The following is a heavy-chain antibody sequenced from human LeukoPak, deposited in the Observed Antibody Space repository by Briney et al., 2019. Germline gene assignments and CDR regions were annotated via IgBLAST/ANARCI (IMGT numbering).Heavy chain of an antibody. J-gene: IGHJ4*02. D-gene: IGHD3-9*01. CDR3: ATGGPWDLLKY. Sequence: ASVNVSCKVSGDTLTGLSTHWVRQAPGKGLKWMGGFDPEHGEMIYAQKLQGRVTMTEDRSTDTAYMELSSLRSEDTAVYYCATGGPWDLLKYWGQGTLVTVSS. V-gene: IGHV1-24*01. CDR1: GDTLTGLS. CDR2: FDPEHGEM.